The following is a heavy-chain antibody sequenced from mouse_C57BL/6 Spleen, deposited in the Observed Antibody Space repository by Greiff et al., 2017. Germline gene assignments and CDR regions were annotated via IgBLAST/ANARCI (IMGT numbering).Heavy chain of an antibody. CDR3: TGQLSAWFAY. CDR1: GFTFSNYW. CDR2: IRLKSDNYAT. V-gene: IGHV6-3*01. Sequence: VQLKESGGGLVQPGGSMKLSCVASGFTFSNYWMNWVRQSPEKGLEWVAQIRLKSDNYATHYAESVKGRFTISRDDSKSSVYLQMNNLRAEDTGIYYCTGQLSAWFAYWGQGTLVTVSA. J-gene: IGHJ3*01. D-gene: IGHD3-2*02.